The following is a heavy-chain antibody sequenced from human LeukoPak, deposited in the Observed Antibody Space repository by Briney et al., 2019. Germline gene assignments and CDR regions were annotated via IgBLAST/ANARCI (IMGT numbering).Heavy chain of an antibody. CDR1: GGSISSYY. Sequence: SETLSLTCTVSGGSISSYYWSWIRQPPGKGLEWIGSIYYTGSINYNPSLKSRVTISIDTSKNQFSLNLTSVTAADTAVYYCARSSGYGSTPYFDYWGQGTLVTVSS. D-gene: IGHD5-12*01. CDR3: ARSSGYGSTPYFDY. J-gene: IGHJ4*02. CDR2: IYYTGSI. V-gene: IGHV4-59*01.